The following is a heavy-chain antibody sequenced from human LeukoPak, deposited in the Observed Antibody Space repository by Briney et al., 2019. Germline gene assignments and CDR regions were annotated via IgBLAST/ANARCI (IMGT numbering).Heavy chain of an antibody. CDR2: ISAYNGNT. Sequence: ASVKVSCKASGYTFTSYGISWVRQAPGQGLEWMGWISAYNGNTNYAQKLQGRVTMTTDTSTSTAYMELSRLRSDDTAVYYCARVPCSSTSCYLQFDYWGQGTLVTVPS. V-gene: IGHV1-18*01. J-gene: IGHJ4*02. D-gene: IGHD2-2*01. CDR3: ARVPCSSTSCYLQFDY. CDR1: GYTFTSYG.